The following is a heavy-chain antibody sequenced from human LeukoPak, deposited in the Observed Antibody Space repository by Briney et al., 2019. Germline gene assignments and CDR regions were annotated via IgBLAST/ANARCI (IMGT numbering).Heavy chain of an antibody. Sequence: GGSLRLSCVGSGFIFRSHAMSWVRQAPEKGLEFVSGIYENGGTTYYADSVKGRFSISRDNSKNTLYLQMDSLRGEDTAVYYCAKPFYGYEITPYYFDYWGQGTLVTVSS. CDR3: AKPFYGYEITPYYFDY. CDR2: IYENGGTT. V-gene: IGHV3-23*01. D-gene: IGHD5-12*01. J-gene: IGHJ4*02. CDR1: GFIFRSHA.